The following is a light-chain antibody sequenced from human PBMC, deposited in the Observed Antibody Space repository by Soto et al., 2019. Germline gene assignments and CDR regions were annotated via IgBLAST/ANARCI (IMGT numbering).Light chain of an antibody. CDR2: RAS. V-gene: IGKV1-5*03. Sequence: DIQMTQSPSTLSASVGDRVTISCRASQSISDWLAWYQQKPGKAPRLLIYRASTLQSGVPSRFRGSGSGTEFTLTISDLQPDDCATYYCQQYHIYSWTFGPGTTVGIK. J-gene: IGKJ1*01. CDR3: QQYHIYSWT. CDR1: QSISDW.